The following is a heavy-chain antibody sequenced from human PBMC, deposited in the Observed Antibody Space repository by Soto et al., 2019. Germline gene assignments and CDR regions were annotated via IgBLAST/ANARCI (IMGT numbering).Heavy chain of an antibody. CDR2: IDPIVDKS. D-gene: IGHD1-20*01. Sequence: QVRLEQSGAEVKKPGSSVRVSCQASGGALTSYPIHWVRQAPGQGLEWMDVIDPIVDKSNLAENFKTRLTPPADTSTKTVDMDLTSLISDDTAIYFCAAYPRPYKWTDIWGRGTQLTVSS. CDR1: GGALTSYP. J-gene: IGHJ4*02. CDR3: AAYPRPYKWTDI. V-gene: IGHV1-69*06.